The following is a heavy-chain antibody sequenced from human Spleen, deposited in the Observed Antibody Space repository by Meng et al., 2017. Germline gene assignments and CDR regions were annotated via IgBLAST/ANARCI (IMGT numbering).Heavy chain of an antibody. D-gene: IGHD4-17*01. J-gene: IGHJ6*02. CDR3: ATSYDYGAKYYYGMDV. CDR1: GFTFSSYA. CDR2: IWYDGSNK. V-gene: IGHV3-33*08. Sequence: GESLKISCAASGFTFSSYAVNWVRQAPGKGLEWVAVIWYDGSNKYYADSVKGRFTISRDNSKNTLYLQMNSLRAEDTAVYYCATSYDYGAKYYYGMDVWGQGTTVTVSS.